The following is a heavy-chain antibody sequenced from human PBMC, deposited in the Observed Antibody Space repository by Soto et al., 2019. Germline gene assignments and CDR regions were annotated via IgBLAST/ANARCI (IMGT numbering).Heavy chain of an antibody. Sequence: EVQLVESGGGLVQPGGSLRLSCTASGFTFNTNNMNWVAQVQGKGREWVSYIISSIYTLSYADSIKGRFTISRDNAKKSLYLQMNSLRDEDTAVYYCAREMSLSGGAYFDYWGQGTLISVSS. CDR1: GFTFNTNN. V-gene: IGHV3-48*02. CDR3: AREMSLSGGAYFDY. J-gene: IGHJ4*02. CDR2: IISSIYTL. D-gene: IGHD3-16*01.